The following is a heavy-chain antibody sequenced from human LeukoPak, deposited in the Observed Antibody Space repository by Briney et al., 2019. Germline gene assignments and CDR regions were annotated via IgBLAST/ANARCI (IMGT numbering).Heavy chain of an antibody. CDR2: IYTSGST. J-gene: IGHJ6*03. D-gene: IGHD3-10*01. V-gene: IGHV4-4*07. Sequence: SETLSLTCTVSGGSISSYYWSWIRQPAGKGLEWIGRIYTSGSTNYNPSLKSRVTISVDTSKNQFSLKLSSVTAADTAVYYCARGITMVRGVIYYYYMDVWGKGTTVTISS. CDR3: ARGITMVRGVIYYYYMDV. CDR1: GGSISSYY.